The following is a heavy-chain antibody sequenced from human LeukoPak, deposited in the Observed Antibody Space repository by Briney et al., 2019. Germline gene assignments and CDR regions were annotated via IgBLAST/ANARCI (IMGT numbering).Heavy chain of an antibody. CDR2: IYYSGST. Sequence: PSETLSLTCTVSGGSISSYYWSWIRQPPGKGLEWIGYIYYSGSTNYNPSLKSRVTISVDTSKNQFSLKLSSVSAADTAVYYYARAVGGSYLFDYWGQGTLVTVSS. CDR3: ARAVGGSYLFDY. V-gene: IGHV4-59*01. J-gene: IGHJ4*02. D-gene: IGHD1-26*01. CDR1: GGSISSYY.